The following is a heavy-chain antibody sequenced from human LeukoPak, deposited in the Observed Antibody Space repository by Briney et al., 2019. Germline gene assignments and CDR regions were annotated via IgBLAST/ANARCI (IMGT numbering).Heavy chain of an antibody. CDR3: ARGYYYDSSGYSGAFDI. V-gene: IGHV4-39*07. J-gene: IGHJ3*02. CDR2: IYYSGST. CDR1: GGSISSSSYS. Sequence: SETLSLTCTVSGGSISSSSYSWGWIRQPPGKGLEWIGSIYYSGSTYYNPPLKSRLTISVDTSKNQFSLKLSSVTAADTAVYYCARGYYYDSSGYSGAFDIWGQGTMVTVSS. D-gene: IGHD3-22*01.